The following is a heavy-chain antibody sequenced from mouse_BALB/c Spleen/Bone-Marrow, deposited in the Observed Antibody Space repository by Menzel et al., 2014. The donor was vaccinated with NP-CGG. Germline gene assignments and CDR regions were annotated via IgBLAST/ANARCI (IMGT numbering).Heavy chain of an antibody. D-gene: IGHD2-2*01. Sequence: VQLQQSGAELVRPGTSVKISCKASGYTFTNYWLGWVKQRPGHGLEWIGDIYPGGGYTNYNEKFKGKATLTADTSSSXAYMQLSSLTSEDSAVYFCARGNGSYAMDYWGQGTSVTVSS. CDR3: ARGNGSYAMDY. CDR2: IYPGGGYT. CDR1: GYTFTNYW. J-gene: IGHJ4*01. V-gene: IGHV1-63*02.